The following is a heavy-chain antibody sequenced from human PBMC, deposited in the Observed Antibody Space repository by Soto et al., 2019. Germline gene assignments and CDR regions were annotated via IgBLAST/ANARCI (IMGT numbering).Heavy chain of an antibody. J-gene: IGHJ3*02. CDR1: GFTFSSYW. V-gene: IGHV3-7*03. CDR2: IKQDGSEK. CDR3: AGPYYYDSSGYQGYAFDI. Sequence: GGSLRLSCAASGFTFSSYWMTWVRQAPGKGLEWVANIKQDGSEKYYVDSVKGRFTISRDDAKNSLYLHMHSLRAEDTAVYYCAGPYYYDSSGYQGYAFDIWGQGTMVTVSS. D-gene: IGHD3-22*01.